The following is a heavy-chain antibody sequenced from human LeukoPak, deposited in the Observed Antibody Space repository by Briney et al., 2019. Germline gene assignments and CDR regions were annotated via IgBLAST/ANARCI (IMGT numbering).Heavy chain of an antibody. J-gene: IGHJ6*02. CDR1: GFTFSSYS. Sequence: GGSLRLSCAASGFTFSSYSMNWVRQAPGKGLEWVSVIYSGGSTYYADSVKGRFTISRDNSKNTLYLQMNSLRAEDTAVYYCARSLIGDSTVTPSGYYYYGMDVWGQGTTVTVSS. CDR2: IYSGGST. CDR3: ARSLIGDSTVTPSGYYYYGMDV. D-gene: IGHD4-11*01. V-gene: IGHV3-53*01.